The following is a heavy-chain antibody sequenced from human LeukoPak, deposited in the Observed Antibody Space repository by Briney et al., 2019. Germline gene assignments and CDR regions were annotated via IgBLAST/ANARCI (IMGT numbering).Heavy chain of an antibody. D-gene: IGHD2-8*02. Sequence: ASVKVSCKASGYTFTSYDINWVRQATGQGLEWMGWMNPNSGNTGYAQKFQGRVTMTRNTSISTAYMELSSLRSEDTAVYYCASELVVRETLGWFDPWGQGTLVTVSS. V-gene: IGHV1-8*01. J-gene: IGHJ5*02. CDR2: MNPNSGNT. CDR3: ASELVVRETLGWFDP. CDR1: GYTFTSYD.